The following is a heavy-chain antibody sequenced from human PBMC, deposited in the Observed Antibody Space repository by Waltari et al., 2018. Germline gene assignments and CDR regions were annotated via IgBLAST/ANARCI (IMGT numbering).Heavy chain of an antibody. CDR1: GGAISSSSYY. CDR3: ARDWVQGSNWFDP. D-gene: IGHD3-16*01. V-gene: IGHV4-39*07. Sequence: QLQLQESGPGLVKPSETLSLTCTVSGGAISSSSYYWGWIRQPPGKGLEWSGSIYYSGSTYYNPSLKSRVTISVDTSKNQFSLKLSSVTAADTAVYYCARDWVQGSNWFDPWGQGTLVTVSS. CDR2: IYYSGST. J-gene: IGHJ5*02.